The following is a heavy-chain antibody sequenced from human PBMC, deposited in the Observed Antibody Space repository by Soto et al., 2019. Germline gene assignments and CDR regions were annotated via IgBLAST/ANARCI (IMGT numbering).Heavy chain of an antibody. D-gene: IGHD3-3*01. V-gene: IGHV1-69*13. CDR1: GGSFSSFA. CDR2: IIPIFGTA. Sequence: ASVKVSCKASGGSFSSFAFSWVRQAPGQGLEWMGGIIPIFGTANYAQKFQGRVTITADESTSTAYMELSSLRSEDTAVYYCARGQRTDFWSGYYPYYYYGMDVWGQGTTVTVSS. CDR3: ARGQRTDFWSGYYPYYYYGMDV. J-gene: IGHJ6*02.